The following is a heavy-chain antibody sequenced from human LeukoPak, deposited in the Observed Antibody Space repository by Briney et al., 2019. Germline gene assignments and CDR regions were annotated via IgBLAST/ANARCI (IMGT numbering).Heavy chain of an antibody. V-gene: IGHV4-59*08. CDR2: IYYNGST. CDR1: GGSISNYY. Sequence: SETLSLTCTVSGGSISNYYWSWIRQPPGKGLEWIGYIYYNGSTIYNPSLESRLTISVDTSKNQFSLRLSSVTAADTAVYYCARGVPVDFRGQGTLVTVSS. CDR3: ARGVPVDF. J-gene: IGHJ4*02.